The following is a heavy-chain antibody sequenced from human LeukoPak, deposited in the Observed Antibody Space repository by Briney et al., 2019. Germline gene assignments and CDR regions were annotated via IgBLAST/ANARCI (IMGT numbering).Heavy chain of an antibody. Sequence: GGSLRLSCAASGFXFSNAWISWVRQAPGKGLEWVGRIKRSGGTTELAAPVKGRFTISRDDSKKTLYLQMSSLKTEDTAVYYCTTNDAFDIWGQGTMVTVSS. CDR1: GFXFSNAW. V-gene: IGHV3-15*01. CDR2: IKRSGGTT. CDR3: TTNDAFDI. J-gene: IGHJ3*02.